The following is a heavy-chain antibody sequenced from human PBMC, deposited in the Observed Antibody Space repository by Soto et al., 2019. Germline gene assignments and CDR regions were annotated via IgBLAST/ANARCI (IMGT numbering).Heavy chain of an antibody. Sequence: ASVKVSCKASGYTFTNYAMHWVRQAPGQRLEWMGWMYPNSGGSYSAQRFQGRVTMTRDASIRTAYMELSSLTSDDTAVYYCARGHEWELQRWFDSWGQGTLVTVSS. V-gene: IGHV1-2*02. J-gene: IGHJ5*01. CDR2: MYPNSGGS. CDR3: ARGHEWELQRWFDS. D-gene: IGHD1-1*01. CDR1: GYTFTNYA.